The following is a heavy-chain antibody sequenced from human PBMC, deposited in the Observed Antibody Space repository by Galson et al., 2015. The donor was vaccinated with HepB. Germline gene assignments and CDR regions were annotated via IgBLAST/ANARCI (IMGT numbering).Heavy chain of an antibody. V-gene: IGHV3-33*06. CDR2: IWYDGSNK. CDR1: GFTFSSYG. D-gene: IGHD3-22*01. Sequence: SLRLSRAASGFTFSSYGMHWVRQAPGKGLEWVAVIWYDGSNKYYADSVKGRFTISRDNSKNTLYLQMNSLRAEDTAVYYCAKGPYYYDSSGYPDPPYFDYWGQGTLVTVSS. CDR3: AKGPYYYDSSGYPDPPYFDY. J-gene: IGHJ4*02.